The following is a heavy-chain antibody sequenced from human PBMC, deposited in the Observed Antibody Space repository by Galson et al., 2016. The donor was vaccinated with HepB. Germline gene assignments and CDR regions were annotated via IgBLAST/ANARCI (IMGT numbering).Heavy chain of an antibody. J-gene: IGHJ4*02. CDR1: GFTFSDYY. CDR2: ISNTGTTI. V-gene: IGHV3-11*01. Sequence: SLRLSCAASGFTFSDYYMSWIRQTPEKGLEWLSYISNTGTTILYADSVKGRFTIPRDNGKNSLSLQMDSLRAEDTAIYYCARDPGAYWGQGIQVTVSS. CDR3: ARDPGAY.